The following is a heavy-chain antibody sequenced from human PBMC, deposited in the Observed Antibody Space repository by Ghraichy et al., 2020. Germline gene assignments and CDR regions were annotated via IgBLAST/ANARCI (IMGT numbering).Heavy chain of an antibody. Sequence: SQTLSLTCAISGDSVSSNRAGWNWLRQSPSRGLEWLGRTYYRSRWYNDYAVSVKSRITINPDTSKNQFSLQLNSVTPEDTAVYYCARGAEGVFDYWGQGTLVAVSS. J-gene: IGHJ4*02. CDR3: ARGAEGVFDY. V-gene: IGHV6-1*01. D-gene: IGHD3-16*01. CDR1: GDSVSSNRAG. CDR2: TYYRSRWYN.